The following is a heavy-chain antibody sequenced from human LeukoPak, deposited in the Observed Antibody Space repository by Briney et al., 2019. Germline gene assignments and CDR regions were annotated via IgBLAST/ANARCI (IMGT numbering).Heavy chain of an antibody. J-gene: IGHJ6*02. CDR2: MNPNSGNT. CDR3: ARGCSGGSCYYYYGMGV. D-gene: IGHD2-15*01. Sequence: GASVKVSCKASGYTFTSYDINWVRQATGQGLEWMGWMNPNSGNTGYAQKFQGRVTMTRNTSISTAYMELSSLRSEDTAVYYCARGCSGGSCYYYYGMGVWGQGTTVTVSS. V-gene: IGHV1-8*01. CDR1: GYTFTSYD.